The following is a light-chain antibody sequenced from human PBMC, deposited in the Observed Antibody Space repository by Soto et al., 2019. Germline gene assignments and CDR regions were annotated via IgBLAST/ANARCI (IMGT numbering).Light chain of an antibody. V-gene: IGKV3-20*01. Sequence: EIVLTQSPGTLSLSPGERATLSCRASQSVSSSYLAWYQQKPGQASRLLIYGASSRATGIPDRFSGSGSGTDFTLTISRLEPEDFAVYYCQQYGSSLFWTFGQGTKVDIK. CDR3: QQYGSSLFWT. J-gene: IGKJ1*01. CDR1: QSVSSSY. CDR2: GAS.